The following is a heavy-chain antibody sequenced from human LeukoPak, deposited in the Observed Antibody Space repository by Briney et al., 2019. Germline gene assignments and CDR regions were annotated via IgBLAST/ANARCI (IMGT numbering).Heavy chain of an antibody. Sequence: PGKSLRLTCAASGFTFSTYAMHWVRQAPGKGLEWLTVMSYDGNIKYYADSVKGRFTISRDNSENTLYLQMNSLTTEDTAVYYCTTEEVAARPRSYGVDVWGQGTTVTVSS. CDR1: GFTFSTYA. J-gene: IGHJ6*02. D-gene: IGHD6-6*01. V-gene: IGHV3-30*03. CDR2: MSYDGNIK. CDR3: TTEEVAARPRSYGVDV.